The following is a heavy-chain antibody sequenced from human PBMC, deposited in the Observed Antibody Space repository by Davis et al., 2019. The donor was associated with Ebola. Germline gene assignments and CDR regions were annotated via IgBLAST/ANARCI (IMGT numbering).Heavy chain of an antibody. J-gene: IGHJ6*02. CDR2: IYYSGST. D-gene: IGHD4-17*01. CDR1: GGSISSYY. Sequence: SETLSLTCTVSGGSISSYYWSWIRQPPGKGLEWIGYIYYSGSTNYNPSLKSRVTISVDTSKNQFSLQLNSVTPEDTAVYYCARNAYDYGDYEERDYYYYYGMDVWGQGTTVTVSS. V-gene: IGHV4-59*12. CDR3: ARNAYDYGDYEERDYYYYYGMDV.